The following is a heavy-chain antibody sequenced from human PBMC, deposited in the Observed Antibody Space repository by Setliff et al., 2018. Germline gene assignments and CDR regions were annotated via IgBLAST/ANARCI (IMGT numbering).Heavy chain of an antibody. V-gene: IGHV1-18*01. D-gene: IGHD5-18*01. J-gene: IGHJ4*02. Sequence: ASVKASCKASGYTFRNYAFAWVRPAPGQGLEWVGWISVYNGDTNYAQKFQGTVTLTTDTSTSTAYMELRSLTSDDSAFYYCARAPSVELVTIRTNSWFTYWGQGTLVTVSS. CDR2: ISVYNGDT. CDR3: ARAPSVELVTIRTNSWFTY. CDR1: GYTFRNYA.